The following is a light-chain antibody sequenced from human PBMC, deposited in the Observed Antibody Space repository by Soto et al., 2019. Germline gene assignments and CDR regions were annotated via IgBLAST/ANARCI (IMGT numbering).Light chain of an antibody. Sequence: DIHMTQSPSSLSASVGDSVTITCRPSQNIDRYLHWYQHIPGKAPKLLIYGASNLQSGVPSRFTGSGSRTHFTLTISSLQPEAAATYYCQQTHSTPPTFGGGTKVE. CDR1: QNIDRY. CDR2: GAS. V-gene: IGKV1-39*01. CDR3: QQTHSTPPT. J-gene: IGKJ4*01.